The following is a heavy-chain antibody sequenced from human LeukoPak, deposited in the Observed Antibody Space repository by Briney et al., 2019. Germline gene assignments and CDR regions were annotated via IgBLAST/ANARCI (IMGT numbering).Heavy chain of an antibody. CDR3: AEGGLDWFDT. V-gene: IGHV1-46*04. CDR1: DYGSSRYH. CDR2: NNRGGGST. Sequence: ASVKVSFKASDYGSSRYHMHWVRPVPGQGREWMGINNRGGGSTTHAQKLQGRVSMIRDTTTRTVHMELSSLGSEDTAVYHCAEGGLDWFDTWGQGTLVTVSS. D-gene: IGHD3/OR15-3a*01. J-gene: IGHJ5*02.